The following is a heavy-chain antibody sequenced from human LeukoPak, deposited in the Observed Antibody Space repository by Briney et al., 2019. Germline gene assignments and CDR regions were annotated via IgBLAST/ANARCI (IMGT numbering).Heavy chain of an antibody. CDR3: ARAASAYCGGDCPTPFDY. J-gene: IGHJ4*02. CDR2: ISAYNGNT. CDR1: GYTFTSYA. Sequence: ASVKVSCEASGYTFTSYAMHWVRQAPGQRLEWMGWISAYNGNTNYAQKLQGRVTMTTDTSTSTAYMELRSLRSDDTAVYYCARAASAYCGGDCPTPFDYWGQGTLVTVSS. D-gene: IGHD2-21*01. V-gene: IGHV1-18*01.